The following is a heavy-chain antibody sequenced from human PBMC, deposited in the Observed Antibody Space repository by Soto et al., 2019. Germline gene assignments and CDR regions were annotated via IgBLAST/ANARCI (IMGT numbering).Heavy chain of an antibody. CDR1: GFTFSDYY. CDR2: ISTSGGDI. CDR3: ATTTWYRFID. D-gene: IGHD1-1*01. Sequence: QVQLVESGGGLVEPGGSLRLSCAASGFTFSDYYMGWIRPAPGRGLEWVSDISTSGGDIFYADSVRGRFTTSRDNAKNLLFLQMNSLRAEDTAVYYCATTTWYRFIDWGQGTLVTVSS. V-gene: IGHV3-11*01. J-gene: IGHJ4*02.